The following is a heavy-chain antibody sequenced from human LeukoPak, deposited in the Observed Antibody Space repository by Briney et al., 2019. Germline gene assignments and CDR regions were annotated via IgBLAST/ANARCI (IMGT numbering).Heavy chain of an antibody. V-gene: IGHV3-48*03. J-gene: IGHJ4*02. CDR2: ISSSGSTT. CDR3: ARGMLAMDGSGYYSSGYFEP. CDR1: DMMFSSYE. Sequence: GGTLRLSCAATDMMFSSYEMNWVRQAPGKGLEWVGYISSSGSTTHHAESMTGRFTVASDKAENSVPRGMSSLRVEDTAVYYCARGMLAMDGSGYYSSGYFEPWARGTPVGVSS. D-gene: IGHD3-22*01.